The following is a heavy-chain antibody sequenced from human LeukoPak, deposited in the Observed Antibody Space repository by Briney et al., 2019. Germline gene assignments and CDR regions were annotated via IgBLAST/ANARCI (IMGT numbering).Heavy chain of an antibody. Sequence: PGGSLSLSCAASGFTFITYEMNGLRPAPGKGRGGVSYISVTGGTIYYADSVKGRFTISRDNAKNSLYLQMNSLRAEDTAVYYCARAHTEQELVFNLDYWGQGTLVTVSS. V-gene: IGHV3-48*03. CDR3: ARAHTEQELVFNLDY. CDR1: GFTFITYE. J-gene: IGHJ4*02. CDR2: ISVTGGTI. D-gene: IGHD6-13*01.